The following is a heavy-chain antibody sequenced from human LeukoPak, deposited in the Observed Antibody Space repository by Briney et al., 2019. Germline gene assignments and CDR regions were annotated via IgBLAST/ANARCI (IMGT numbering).Heavy chain of an antibody. Sequence: GGSLRLSCAASGFTFSSYAMSWVRQAPGKGLEWVSAISGSGGSTYYADSVKGRFTISRDNSKNTLYLQMNSLRAEDTAVYYCAKTTYYYDSGGSNFDYWGQGTLVTVSS. CDR2: ISGSGGST. J-gene: IGHJ4*02. CDR3: AKTTYYYDSGGSNFDY. D-gene: IGHD3-22*01. CDR1: GFTFSSYA. V-gene: IGHV3-23*01.